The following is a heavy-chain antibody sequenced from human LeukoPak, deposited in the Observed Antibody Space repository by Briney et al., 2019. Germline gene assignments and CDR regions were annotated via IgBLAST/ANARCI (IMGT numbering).Heavy chain of an antibody. J-gene: IGHJ3*02. CDR2: ISYDGSNK. V-gene: IGHV3-30*04. D-gene: IGHD2-21*02. CDR3: ARVKVVTAAFDI. CDR1: GFTFSSYA. Sequence: GSLRLSCAASGFTFSSYAMHWVRQAPGKGLEWVAVISYDGSNKYYADSVKGRFTISRDNSKNTLYLQMNSLRAEDTAVYYCARVKVVTAAFDIWGQGTMVTVSS.